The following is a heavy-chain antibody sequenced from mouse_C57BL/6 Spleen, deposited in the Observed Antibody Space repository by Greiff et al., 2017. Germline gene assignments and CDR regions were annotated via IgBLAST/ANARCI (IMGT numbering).Heavy chain of an antibody. CDR3: TRDGDGYDGRGPYYFDY. CDR2: ISSGGDYI. J-gene: IGHJ2*01. V-gene: IGHV5-9-1*02. Sequence: EVKVVESGEGLVKPGGSLKLSCAASGFTFSSYAMSWVRQTPEKRLEWVAYISSGGDYIYYADTVKGRFTISRDNARNTLYLQMSSLKSEDTAMYYCTRDGDGYDGRGPYYFDYWGQGTTLTVSS. D-gene: IGHD2-2*01. CDR1: GFTFSSYA.